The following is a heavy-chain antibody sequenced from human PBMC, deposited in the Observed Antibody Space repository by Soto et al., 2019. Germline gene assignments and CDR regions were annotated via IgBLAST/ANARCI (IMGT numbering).Heavy chain of an antibody. CDR2: IANDGSGE. J-gene: IGHJ4*02. CDR1: GFDFSRYA. Sequence: QVRLVESGGGVVQAGRSLRLSCAASGFDFSRYAMHWVRQAPGKGLEWMAVIANDGSGESYSDSVKGRFTISRDNAIDILYLQMSSLRTEDTAIYYCARGWNNPGYLDSWGLGTLVTVSS. D-gene: IGHD1-1*01. CDR3: ARGWNNPGYLDS. V-gene: IGHV3-30*04.